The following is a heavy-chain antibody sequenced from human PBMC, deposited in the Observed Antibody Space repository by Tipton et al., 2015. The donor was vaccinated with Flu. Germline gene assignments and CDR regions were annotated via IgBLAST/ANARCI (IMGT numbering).Heavy chain of an antibody. D-gene: IGHD3-22*01. J-gene: IGHJ5*02. CDR1: GYSISSGYY. Sequence: TLSLTCTVSGYSISSGYYWGWIRQPPGKGLEWIGRIYTSGSTNYNPSLKSRVTMSVDTSKNQFSLKLSSVTAADTAVYYCARVRDYYDSSGYLLNWFDPWGQGTLVTVSS. CDR2: IYTSGST. V-gene: IGHV4-38-2*02. CDR3: ARVRDYYDSSGYLLNWFDP.